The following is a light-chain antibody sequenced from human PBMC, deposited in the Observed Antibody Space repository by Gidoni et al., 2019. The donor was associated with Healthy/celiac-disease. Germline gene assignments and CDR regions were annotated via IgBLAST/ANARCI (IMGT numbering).Light chain of an antibody. Sequence: DIHMSQSPSPLSASVGDRVTITCRASPSISSWLAWYQQKPGKAPKLLIYKASSLESGVPSRFSGSGSGKEFTLTISRLQPDDFATYYCQQYNSYSLTFGPGTKVDIK. CDR3: QQYNSYSLT. V-gene: IGKV1-5*03. J-gene: IGKJ3*01. CDR1: PSISSW. CDR2: KAS.